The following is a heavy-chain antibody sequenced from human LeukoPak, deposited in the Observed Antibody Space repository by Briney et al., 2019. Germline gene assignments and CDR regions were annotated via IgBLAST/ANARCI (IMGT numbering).Heavy chain of an antibody. CDR1: GLSFSNDW. Sequence: GGSLRLSCAASGLSFSNDWMSWVRTAPGKGLEWVANIKQDGREKYYVDSVKGRFTITRDNARNSLYLQMNSLRADDTAMYYCARERWLQFWYFDYWGQGTLVTVSS. CDR2: IKQDGREK. D-gene: IGHD5-24*01. CDR3: ARERWLQFWYFDY. V-gene: IGHV3-7*05. J-gene: IGHJ4*02.